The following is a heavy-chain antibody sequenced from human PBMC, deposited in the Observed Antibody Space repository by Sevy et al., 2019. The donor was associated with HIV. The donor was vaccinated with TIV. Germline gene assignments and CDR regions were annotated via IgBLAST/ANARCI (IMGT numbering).Heavy chain of an antibody. CDR1: GYSFTSYW. J-gene: IGHJ4*02. D-gene: IGHD2-21*02. CDR3: ARQSNCGGDCYPFDY. V-gene: IGHV5-51*01. CDR2: IYPGDSDT. Sequence: GESLKISCKGSGYSFTSYWIGWVRQMPGKGLGWMGIIYPGDSDTRYSPSFQGQVTISADKSISTAYLQWSSLKASDTAMYYCARQSNCGGDCYPFDYWGQGTLVTVSS.